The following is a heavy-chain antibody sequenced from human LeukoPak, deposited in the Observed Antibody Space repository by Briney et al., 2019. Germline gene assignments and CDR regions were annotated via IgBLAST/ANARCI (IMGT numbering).Heavy chain of an antibody. CDR1: GYSLTSYW. CDR2: IYPGDSDT. V-gene: IGHV5-51*01. CDR3: ARYVAVAGIPFDY. Sequence: GESLKISCKGSGYSLTSYWIGWVRQMPGKGLEWMGIIYPGDSDTRYSPSFQGQVTISADKSISTAYLQWSSLKASDTAMYYCARYVAVAGIPFDYWGQGTLVTVSS. J-gene: IGHJ4*02. D-gene: IGHD6-19*01.